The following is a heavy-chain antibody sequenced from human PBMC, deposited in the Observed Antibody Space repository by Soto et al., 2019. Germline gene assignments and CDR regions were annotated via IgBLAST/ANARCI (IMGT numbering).Heavy chain of an antibody. D-gene: IGHD6-13*01. V-gene: IGHV1-2*02. J-gene: IGHJ4*03. CDR1: GYIFTDYY. Sequence: QVQLVQSGAEVKKPGASVKVSCKASGYIFTDYYIHWVRQAPGQGLEWVGWIKPNSDDTRYAQQVRGSVTVTMDTYISTAYIEMRRLTSDDPAVYYCARDRTGGAGIGWDYWGQGTLVTVSS. CDR2: IKPNSDDT. CDR3: ARDRTGGAGIGWDY.